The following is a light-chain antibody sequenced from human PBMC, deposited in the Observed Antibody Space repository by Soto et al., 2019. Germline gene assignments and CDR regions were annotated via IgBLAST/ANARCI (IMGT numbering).Light chain of an antibody. V-gene: IGLV1-44*01. CDR3: AAWDDSLHGYV. CDR1: SSNIGSNT. CDR2: SNN. J-gene: IGLJ1*01. Sequence: QSVLTQPPSASGTPGQRVTISCSGSSSNIGSNTVNWFQQLPGTAPKLLIYSNNQRPSGVPDRFSGSTSGTSASLAISGLQSEDEADYYCAAWDDSLHGYVFGTGTKVTVL.